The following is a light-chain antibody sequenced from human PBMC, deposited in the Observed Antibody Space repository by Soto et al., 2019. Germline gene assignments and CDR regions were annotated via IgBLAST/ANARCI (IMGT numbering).Light chain of an antibody. CDR3: QRRGEWPVS. CDR2: DAS. CDR1: QSVRRY. Sequence: IVLTQSPATLSLSPGERATLSCRASQSVRRYLAWYQQRPGQAPRLLISDASNRATGIPARFSGSGSGTDFTFISSSLEPEDFATDYCQRRGEWPVSFGQGTRLESK. V-gene: IGKV3-11*01. J-gene: IGKJ5*01.